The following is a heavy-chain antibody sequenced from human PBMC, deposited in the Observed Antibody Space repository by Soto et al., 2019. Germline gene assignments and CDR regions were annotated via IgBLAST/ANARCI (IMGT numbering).Heavy chain of an antibody. J-gene: IGHJ6*02. D-gene: IGHD3-3*01. CDR3: AKTLRFLDLALDYSYGMDV. CDR1: GFTFNRYG. CDR2: ISDDGSDK. Sequence: QVQLVESGGGVVQPGRSLRLSCVASGFTFNRYGIHWVRQAPGKGLEWVALISDDGSDKDYADSVGGRFTIYRDNSKNTLYLQINSRRPEDTAVYYCAKTLRFLDLALDYSYGMDVWGQGTTVTVS. V-gene: IGHV3-30*18.